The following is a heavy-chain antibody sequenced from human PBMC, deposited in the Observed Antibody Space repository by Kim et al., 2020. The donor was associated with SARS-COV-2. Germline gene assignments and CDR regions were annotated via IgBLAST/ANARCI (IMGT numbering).Heavy chain of an antibody. D-gene: IGHD3-22*01. J-gene: IGHJ4*02. CDR3: ARRYSSGYYDFDY. Sequence: GGSLRLSCTVSGFTFSNCWMSWVRQAPGKGLEWVANIKEDGSEKYYVDSVKGRFTISRDNAKNSLYLQMNSLRAEDMAVYYCARRYSSGYYDFDYWGQGT. CDR2: IKEDGSEK. V-gene: IGHV3-7*01. CDR1: GFTFSNCW.